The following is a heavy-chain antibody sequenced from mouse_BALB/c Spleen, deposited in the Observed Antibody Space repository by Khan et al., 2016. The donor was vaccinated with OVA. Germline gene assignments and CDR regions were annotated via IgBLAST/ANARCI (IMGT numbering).Heavy chain of an antibody. CDR3: TRLAYYYDSEGFAY. CDR2: VSTGGGYT. J-gene: IGHJ3*01. Sequence: EVHLVESGGDLVKPGGSLKLSCAASGFTFSTYGMSWVRQTPDKRLEWVATVSTGGGYTYYPDSVKGRFTISRANAKNTLYLQMSGLKSEDTAMFYCTRLAYYYDSEGFAYWGQGTLVTVSA. D-gene: IGHD1-1*01. V-gene: IGHV5-6*01. CDR1: GFTFSTYG.